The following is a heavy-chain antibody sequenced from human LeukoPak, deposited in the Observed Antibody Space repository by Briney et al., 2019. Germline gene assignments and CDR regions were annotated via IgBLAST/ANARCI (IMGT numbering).Heavy chain of an antibody. CDR1: GFTFSSYG. Sequence: GGSLRLSCAAPGFTFSSYGMHWVRQAPGKGLEWVAFIRYDGSNKYYADSVKGRFTISRDNSKNTLYLQMNSLRAEDTAVYYCAKGTYYDFWSGRPFDYWGQGTLVTVSS. CDR2: IRYDGSNK. CDR3: AKGTYYDFWSGRPFDY. V-gene: IGHV3-30*02. J-gene: IGHJ4*02. D-gene: IGHD3-3*01.